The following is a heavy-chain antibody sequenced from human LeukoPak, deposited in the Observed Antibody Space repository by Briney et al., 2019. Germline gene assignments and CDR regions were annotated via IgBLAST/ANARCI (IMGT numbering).Heavy chain of an antibody. CDR1: GGSISGYY. J-gene: IGHJ6*03. V-gene: IGHV4-59*01. D-gene: IGHD3-3*01. Sequence: SETLSLTCTVSGGSISGYYWSWIRQPPGKGLEWIGYIYYSGSTNYNPSLKSRVTISVDTSKNQFSLKLSSVTAADTAWYYCARVGYDFWSGYYKFYYYYYMDVWGKGTTVTVSS. CDR3: ARVGYDFWSGYYKFYYYYYMDV. CDR2: IYYSGST.